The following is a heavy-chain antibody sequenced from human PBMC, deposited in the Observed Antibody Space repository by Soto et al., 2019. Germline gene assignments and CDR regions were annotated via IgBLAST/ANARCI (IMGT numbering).Heavy chain of an antibody. CDR3: AREGVVAENYGMDV. V-gene: IGHV1-2*02. D-gene: IGHD3-22*01. CDR2: XXPXXGXX. CDR1: SSGFPGYY. Sequence: GSLKGCWNACSSGFPGYYKKSVRQALGQGLEWXGGXXPXXGXXXXXQXXRGRVTMTRDTSISPAYMEVSMLRSDDTAVYYCAREGVVAENYGMDVWGQGTSVSVSS. J-gene: IGHJ6*02.